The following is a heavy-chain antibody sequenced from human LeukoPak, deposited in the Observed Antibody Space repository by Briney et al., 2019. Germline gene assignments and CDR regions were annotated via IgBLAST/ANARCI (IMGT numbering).Heavy chain of an antibody. D-gene: IGHD6-19*01. CDR1: GFTFDDYA. Sequence: PGWSLRLSCAASGFTFDDYAMHWVRQAPGKGLEWVSGISWNSGSIGYADSVKGRFTISGDNAKNSLYLQMNSLRAEDTALYYCAKDSSVAGTALDYWGQGTLVTVSS. CDR2: ISWNSGSI. J-gene: IGHJ4*02. CDR3: AKDSSVAGTALDY. V-gene: IGHV3-9*01.